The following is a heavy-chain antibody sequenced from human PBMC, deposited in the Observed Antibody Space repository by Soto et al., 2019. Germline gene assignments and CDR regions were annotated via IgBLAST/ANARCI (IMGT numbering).Heavy chain of an antibody. V-gene: IGHV1-69*08. J-gene: IGHJ4*02. D-gene: IGHD3-10*01. CDR2: IIPILGIA. Sequence: QVQLVQSGAEVKKPGSSVKVSCKASGGTFSSYTISWVRQAPGQGLEWKGRIIPILGIANYAQKFQGRVTITADKSTRTAYLELSSLRSEDTAVYYCAREEYYYGSGALFDYWGQGTLVTVSS. CDR1: GGTFSSYT. CDR3: AREEYYYGSGALFDY.